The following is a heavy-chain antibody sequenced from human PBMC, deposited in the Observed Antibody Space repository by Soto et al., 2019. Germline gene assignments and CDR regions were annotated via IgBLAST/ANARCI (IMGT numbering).Heavy chain of an antibody. J-gene: IGHJ4*02. CDR2: IYYSGST. Sequence: SETLSLTCTVSGGSISSGVHYWSWIRQHPEKGLEWIGFIYYSGSTYYNPSLKSRVTISVDTSKNQFSLKLSSVTAADTAVYYCARGQVVAAQHWGQGTLVTVSS. CDR1: GGSISSGVHY. V-gene: IGHV4-31*03. D-gene: IGHD2-15*01. CDR3: ARGQVVAAQH.